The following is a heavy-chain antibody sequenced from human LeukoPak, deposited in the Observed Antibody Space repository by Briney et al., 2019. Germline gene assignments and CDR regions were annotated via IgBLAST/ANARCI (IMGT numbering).Heavy chain of an antibody. CDR2: IYPGDSDT. J-gene: IGHJ4*02. V-gene: IGHV5-51*01. D-gene: IGHD2-8*01. Sequence: GESLKISCKGSGYSFTSYWIGWVRQMPGKGLEWMGIIYPGDSDTRYSPSFQGQVTISVDKSINTAYLQLSSLKASDTAVYYCARHPRGYCTDGVCYGSDYWGQGTLVTVSS. CDR3: ARHPRGYCTDGVCYGSDY. CDR1: GYSFTSYW.